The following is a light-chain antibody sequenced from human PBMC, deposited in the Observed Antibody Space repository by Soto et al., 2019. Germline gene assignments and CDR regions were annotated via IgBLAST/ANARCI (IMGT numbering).Light chain of an antibody. CDR2: DVT. V-gene: IGLV2-11*01. CDR3: CSYAGSSYV. Sequence: QAVVTQPRSVSGSPGQSVTISCTGTSSDVGGYNYVSWYQQHPGEAPKLMIYDVTKRPSGVPDRFSGSKSGNTASLTISGLQADDEADYYCCSYAGSSYVFGTGTKLTVL. CDR1: SSDVGGYNY. J-gene: IGLJ1*01.